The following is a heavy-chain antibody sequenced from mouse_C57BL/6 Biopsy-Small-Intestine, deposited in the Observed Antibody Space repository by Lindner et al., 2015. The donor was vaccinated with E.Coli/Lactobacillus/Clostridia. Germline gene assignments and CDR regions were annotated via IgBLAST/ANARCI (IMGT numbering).Heavy chain of an antibody. Sequence: VQLQESGPELVKPGASVKISCKASGYAFSSSWMNWVKQRPGKGLEWIGRIYPGDGDTNYNGKFKGKATLTADKSSSTAYMQLSSLTSEDSAVYFCARRLAGFGYWGQGTLVTVSA. V-gene: IGHV1-82*01. CDR1: GYAFSSSW. CDR2: IYPGDGDT. CDR3: ARRLAGFGY. J-gene: IGHJ3*01.